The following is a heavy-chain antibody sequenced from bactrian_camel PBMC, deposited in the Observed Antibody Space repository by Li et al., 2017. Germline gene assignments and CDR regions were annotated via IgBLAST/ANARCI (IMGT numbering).Heavy chain of an antibody. CDR2: IDNDGTT. D-gene: IGHD4*01. V-gene: IGHV3S53*01. J-gene: IGHJ4*01. CDR1: GATLSTYNTYC. CDR3: ALWRRYDVGTEPPNY. Sequence: VQLVESGGGSVQAGGSLSLSCVGNTTSGATLSTYNTYCMAWFRQPAGKEREGVAAIDNDGTTTYADSVKGRFYLSQDNDKNAVTLQMNSLKLEDTAMYYCALWRRYDVGTEPPNYWGQGTQVTVS.